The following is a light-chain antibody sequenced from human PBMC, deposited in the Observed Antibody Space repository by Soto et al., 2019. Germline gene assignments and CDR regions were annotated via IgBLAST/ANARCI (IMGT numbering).Light chain of an antibody. V-gene: IGKV3-20*01. CDR1: QSVSSSY. Sequence: EIVLTQSPGTLSLSPGERATLSCRASQSVSSSYLAWYQQKPGQAPRLLIYGASSRATGIPDRFSGSGSGTDFTLTISRLEPEDFAVYYCQQYGSSITVGQGTRREI. J-gene: IGKJ5*01. CDR3: QQYGSSIT. CDR2: GAS.